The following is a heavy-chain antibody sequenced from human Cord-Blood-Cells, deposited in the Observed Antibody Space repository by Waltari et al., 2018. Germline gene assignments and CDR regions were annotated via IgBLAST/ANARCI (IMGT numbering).Heavy chain of an antibody. D-gene: IGHD3-22*01. CDR2: IYSGGST. J-gene: IGHJ4*02. CDR1: GFSGCGDD. V-gene: IGHV3-53*01. CDR3: ARDVHDSSGYYPH. Sequence: EVQLVESGGVLIQHGVSLRGSWAVPGFSGCGDDMSWVRQATGKGLEWVSVIYSGGSTYYADSVKGRFTISRDNSKNTLYLQMNSLRAEDTAVYYCARDVHDSSGYYPHWGQGTLVTVSS.